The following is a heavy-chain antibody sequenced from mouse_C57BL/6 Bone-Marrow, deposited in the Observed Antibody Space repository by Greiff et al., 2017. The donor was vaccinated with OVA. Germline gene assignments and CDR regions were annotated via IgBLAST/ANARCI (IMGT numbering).Heavy chain of an antibody. CDR1: GYAFSSSW. J-gene: IGHJ1*03. D-gene: IGHD1-1*01. Sequence: VQGVESGPELVKPGASVKISCKASGYAFSSSWMNWVKQRPGKGLEWIGRIYPGDGDTNYNGKFKGKATLTADKSSSTAYMQLSSLTSEDSAVYFCARFYYGSSYPYWYFDVWGTGTTVTVSS. V-gene: IGHV1-82*01. CDR2: IYPGDGDT. CDR3: ARFYYGSSYPYWYFDV.